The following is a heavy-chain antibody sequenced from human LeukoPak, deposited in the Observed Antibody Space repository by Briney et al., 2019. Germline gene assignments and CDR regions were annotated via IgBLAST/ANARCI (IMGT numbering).Heavy chain of an antibody. V-gene: IGHV3-21*01. D-gene: IGHD1-26*01. CDR1: GFTFNTYN. J-gene: IGHJ6*03. CDR3: ARDPYSGNYGDYYYYYMDV. CDR2: ITTSSSYI. Sequence: PGGSLRLSCVASGFTFNTYNMNWVRQAPGKGLEWVSSITTSSSYIYYADSVKGRFTISRDNAKSSLYLQMNSLRDEDTAVYYCARDPYSGNYGDYYYYYMDVWGKGTTVTIFS.